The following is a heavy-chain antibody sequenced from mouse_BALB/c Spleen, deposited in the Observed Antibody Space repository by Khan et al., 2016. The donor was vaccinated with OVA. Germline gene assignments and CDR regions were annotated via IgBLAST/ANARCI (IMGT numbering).Heavy chain of an antibody. CDR3: ARDYWFTY. V-gene: IGHV5-6-5*01. Sequence: DVMLVESGGDLVKPGGSLKLSCAASGFTFSNYAMSWVRQTPEKRLEWVASISSGGTTYFPDSVKVRFTISSDNGRNILYLQMISLRSEDTAMYYCARDYWFTYWGQGTLVTVSA. J-gene: IGHJ3*01. CDR1: GFTFSNYA. CDR2: ISSGGTT.